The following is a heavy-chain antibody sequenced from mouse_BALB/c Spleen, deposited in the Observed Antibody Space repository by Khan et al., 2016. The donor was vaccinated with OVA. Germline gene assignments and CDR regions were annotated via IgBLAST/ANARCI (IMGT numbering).Heavy chain of an antibody. Sequence: VQLQQSGPELVRPGALVKLSCQASGFNIKASYIHWVKQTPEQSLEWDGSIDPENGYAIYDPKFQDNASITAASCSNTAYLHISGLTSEDTAVCYWARRDVNYSAMELWGRGTSVTVSS. CDR2: IDPENGYA. CDR3: ARRDVNYSAMEL. CDR1: GFNIKASY. J-gene: IGHJ4*01. V-gene: IGHV14-1*02.